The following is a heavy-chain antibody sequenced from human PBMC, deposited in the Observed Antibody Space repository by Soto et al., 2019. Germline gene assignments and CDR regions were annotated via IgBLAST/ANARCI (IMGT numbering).Heavy chain of an antibody. Sequence: PGGSLRLSCAASGFTFSSYAMSWVRQAPGKGLEWVSAISGSGGSTYYADSVKGRFTISRDNSKNTLYLQMNSLRAEDTAVYYCAKMGITIFGVVPYWFDPWGQGTLVTVSS. J-gene: IGHJ5*02. CDR1: GFTFSSYA. D-gene: IGHD3-3*01. V-gene: IGHV3-23*01. CDR3: AKMGITIFGVVPYWFDP. CDR2: ISGSGGST.